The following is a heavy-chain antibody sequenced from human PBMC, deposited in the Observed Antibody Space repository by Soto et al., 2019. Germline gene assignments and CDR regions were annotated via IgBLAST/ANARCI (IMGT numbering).Heavy chain of an antibody. Sequence: ASVKVSCKASGYTFTGYYMHWVRQSPGQGLEWMGWINPNSGGTHYAQKFQGRVTMTRDTSISTAYMELSRLRSDDTAVYYCARARITIFGVVIPTDYWGQGTLVTVSS. V-gene: IGHV1-2*02. D-gene: IGHD3-3*01. CDR2: INPNSGGT. CDR3: ARARITIFGVVIPTDY. CDR1: GYTFTGYY. J-gene: IGHJ4*02.